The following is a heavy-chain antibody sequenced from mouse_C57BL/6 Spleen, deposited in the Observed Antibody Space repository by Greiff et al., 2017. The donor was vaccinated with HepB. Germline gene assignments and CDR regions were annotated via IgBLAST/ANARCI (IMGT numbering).Heavy chain of an antibody. CDR3: ARGDDGYYVDAMDY. J-gene: IGHJ4*01. CDR1: GYTFTSYW. Sequence: QVQLQQPGAELVKPGASVKLSCKASGYTFTSYWMHWGKRRPGRGLEWIGRIDPNSGGTKYNEKFKSKATLTVDKPSSTAYMQLSSLTSEDSAVYYCARGDDGYYVDAMDYWGQGTSVTVSS. D-gene: IGHD2-3*01. V-gene: IGHV1-72*01. CDR2: IDPNSGGT.